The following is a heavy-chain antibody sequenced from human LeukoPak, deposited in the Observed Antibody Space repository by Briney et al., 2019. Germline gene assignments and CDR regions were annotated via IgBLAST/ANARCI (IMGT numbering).Heavy chain of an antibody. CDR3: ASSRSGSYWGDEYYFDY. D-gene: IGHD1-26*01. CDR1: GYSFTSYW. V-gene: IGHV5-51*01. J-gene: IGHJ4*02. CDR2: IYPGDSDT. Sequence: GESLKISCKGSGYSFTSYWIGWVRQMPGKGLEWMGIIYPGDSDTRYSPSFQGQVTISADKSISTAYRQLSSLKASDTAMYYWASSRSGSYWGDEYYFDYWGQGTLVTVSS.